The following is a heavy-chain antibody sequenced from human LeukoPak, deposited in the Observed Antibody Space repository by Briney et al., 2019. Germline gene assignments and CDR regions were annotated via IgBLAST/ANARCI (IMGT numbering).Heavy chain of an antibody. V-gene: IGHV1-2*02. CDR2: INPNSGGT. D-gene: IGHD1-26*01. CDR3: ARPSHGVGPTDFDY. CDR1: GYTFTDYY. J-gene: IGHJ4*02. Sequence: ASVKVSCKASGYTFTDYYMHWVRQAPGQGLEWMGWINPNSGGTNYAQKFRGRVTMTSDTSISTAYMELSRLRSADTAVYYCARPSHGVGPTDFDYWGQGTLVTVSS.